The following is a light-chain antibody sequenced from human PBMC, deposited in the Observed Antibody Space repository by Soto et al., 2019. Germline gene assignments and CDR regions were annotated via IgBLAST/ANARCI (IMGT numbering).Light chain of an antibody. Sequence: DIQMTQSPSSLSASVEDRVIITCRASQSISNHLNWYQQKPGKAPKLLIFAASSLQSGVPSRFSGSRSGPDFTLTISSLQPEDFATYYCQQSYSSPYTFGQGTKLEI. J-gene: IGKJ2*01. V-gene: IGKV1-39*01. CDR3: QQSYSSPYT. CDR1: QSISNH. CDR2: AAS.